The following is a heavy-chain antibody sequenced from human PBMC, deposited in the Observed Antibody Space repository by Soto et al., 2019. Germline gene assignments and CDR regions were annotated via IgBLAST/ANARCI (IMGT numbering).Heavy chain of an antibody. V-gene: IGHV3-33*01. Sequence: PGGSLRLACAASVFTFSNYGMHWVRQAPGKGLEWVAIIWQDGNNKYYADSVRGRFIISRDNSKNRLYLQMNSLRAEDTAVYYCASDLVGASDSYGLDVWGQGTPVTVS. J-gene: IGHJ6*02. CDR2: IWQDGNNK. CDR3: ASDLVGASDSYGLDV. D-gene: IGHD1-26*01. CDR1: VFTFSNYG.